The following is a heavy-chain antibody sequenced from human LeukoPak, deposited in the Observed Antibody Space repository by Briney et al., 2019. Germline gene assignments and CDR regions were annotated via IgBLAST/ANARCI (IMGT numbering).Heavy chain of an antibody. D-gene: IGHD6-19*01. J-gene: IGHJ3*02. CDR1: GYTFTGYY. CDR3: ASTSSGWSGDAFDI. CDR2: INPNSGGT. V-gene: IGHV1-2*04. Sequence: GASVKVSCKASGYTFTGYYMHWVRQAPGQGLEWMGWINPNSGGTNYAQKFQGWVTMTRDTSISTAYMELSRLRSDDTAVYYCASTSSGWSGDAFDIWGQGTMATVSS.